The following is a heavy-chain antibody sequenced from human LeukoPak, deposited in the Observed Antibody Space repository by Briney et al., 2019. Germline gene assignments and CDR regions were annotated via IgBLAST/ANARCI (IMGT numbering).Heavy chain of an antibody. CDR2: IIPIFGTA. Sequence: ASVTVSCTASGGTFSSYAISWVRQAPGQGLEWMGGIIPIFGTANCAQKFQGRVTITADESTSTAYMELSSLRSEDTAVYYCASPYYYDSSGYFYWGQGTLVTVSS. CDR3: ASPYYYDSSGYFY. CDR1: GGTFSSYA. D-gene: IGHD3-22*01. J-gene: IGHJ4*02. V-gene: IGHV1-69*13.